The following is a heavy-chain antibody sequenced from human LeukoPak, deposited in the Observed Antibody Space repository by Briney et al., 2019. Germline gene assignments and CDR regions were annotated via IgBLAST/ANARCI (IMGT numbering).Heavy chain of an antibody. CDR3: VIDPTRSYDFDPS. J-gene: IGHJ5*02. V-gene: IGHV3-23*01. CDR1: GFTFISYA. CDR2: ISGAGGFT. D-gene: IGHD3/OR15-3a*01. Sequence: PGGSLRLSCAASGFTFISYAMSWVRQAPGKGLEWVSHISGAGGFTHYADSVKGRFTISRDNAKNTLYLQVNGLRAEDTAVYYCVIDPTRSYDFDPSWGQGTLVTVSS.